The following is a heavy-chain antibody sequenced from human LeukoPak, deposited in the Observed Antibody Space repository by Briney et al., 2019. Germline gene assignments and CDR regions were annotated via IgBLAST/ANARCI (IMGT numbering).Heavy chain of an antibody. V-gene: IGHV3-21*01. CDR2: ISSSSSYI. J-gene: IGHJ4*02. D-gene: IGHD1-26*01. CDR3: ARVGPAPTADY. CDR1: EFTFSSYS. Sequence: GGSLRLSCAASEFTFSSYSMNWVRQAPGKGLEWVSSISSSSSYIYYADSVKGRFTISRDNAKNSLYLQMNSLRAEDTAVYYCARVGPAPTADYWGQGTLVTVSS.